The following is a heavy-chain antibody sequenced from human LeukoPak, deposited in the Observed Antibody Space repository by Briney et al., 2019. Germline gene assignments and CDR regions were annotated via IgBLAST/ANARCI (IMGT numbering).Heavy chain of an antibody. V-gene: IGHV4-39*01. J-gene: IGHJ5*02. CDR2: IYYSGTT. Sequence: SETLSLTCTISGGSISSSSHYWGWIRQPPGKGLEWIGSIYYSGTTAYNPSLKSRVTISVDTSKNQFSLKLSSVTAADTAVYYCVRWQSGSMFHPPWGQGTLVTVSS. D-gene: IGHD3-10*02. CDR3: VRWQSGSMFHPP. CDR1: GGSISSSSHY.